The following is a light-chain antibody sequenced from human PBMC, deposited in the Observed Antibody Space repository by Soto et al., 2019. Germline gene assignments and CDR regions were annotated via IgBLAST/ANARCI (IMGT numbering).Light chain of an antibody. CDR2: DAS. CDR1: QSISNY. J-gene: IGKJ1*01. V-gene: IGKV1-33*01. CDR3: QQYDNLPWT. Sequence: DIQMTQSPSSLSASVGDRVTITCRASQSISNYLNWYQQKPGKAPKLLIYDASNLETGVPSRFSGSGSGTDFTFTISSLQPEDIATYYCQQYDNLPWTFGQGTKVEIK.